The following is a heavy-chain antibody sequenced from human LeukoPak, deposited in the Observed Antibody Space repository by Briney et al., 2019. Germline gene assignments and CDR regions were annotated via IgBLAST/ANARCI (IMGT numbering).Heavy chain of an antibody. Sequence: GASVKVSCKASGYTFTSYGISWVRQAPGQGLEWMGWISAYNGNTNYAQKLQGRVTMTTDTSTSTAYMELRSLRSDDTAVYYCARVLYYYGPGSESHFDYWGQGTLVTVSS. J-gene: IGHJ4*02. V-gene: IGHV1-18*01. CDR3: ARVLYYYGPGSESHFDY. D-gene: IGHD3-10*01. CDR2: ISAYNGNT. CDR1: GYTFTSYG.